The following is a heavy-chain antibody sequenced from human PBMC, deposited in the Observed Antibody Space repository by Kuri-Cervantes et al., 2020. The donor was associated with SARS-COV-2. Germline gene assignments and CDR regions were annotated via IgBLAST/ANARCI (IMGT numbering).Heavy chain of an antibody. J-gene: IGHJ4*01. CDR1: GFTFSSCV. V-gene: IGHV3-30-3*01. CDR3: ATDRFGVNDN. D-gene: IGHD2-8*01. CDR2: ISYAGSNK. Sequence: GESLKISCAASGFTFSSCVLHWVRQAPGTGLEWVAIISYAGSNKDYADSVKGRFTISRDNSKNTLYLQMNSLRAEDTAVYYCATDRFGVNDNWGHGTLVTVSS.